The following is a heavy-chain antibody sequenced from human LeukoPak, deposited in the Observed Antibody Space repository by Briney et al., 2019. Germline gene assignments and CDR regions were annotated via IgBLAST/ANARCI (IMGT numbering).Heavy chain of an antibody. CDR3: GRSDYVLDAFDI. V-gene: IGHV4-34*01. CDR1: GRTFNDYY. Sequence: SDTMSLTCTAYGRTFNDYYWSLIRHPPGNMLEWIWEMNHSRSTNNNQSRKSRLTISVDTSKHQFSMKLSSVTAADTAVYYCGRSDYVLDAFDIWGQGTMVTVSS. J-gene: IGHJ3*02. D-gene: IGHD4-17*01. CDR2: MNHSRST.